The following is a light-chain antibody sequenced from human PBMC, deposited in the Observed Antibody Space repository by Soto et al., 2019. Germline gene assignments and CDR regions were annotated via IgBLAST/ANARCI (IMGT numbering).Light chain of an antibody. J-gene: IGKJ2*01. Sequence: DIQMTQSPSSQSAVVGDRVTITCRASQNIGKYLNWYQQKPGKAPNLLIYAASSLQSGVPPRFSGSGSGTDFTLTISSLQPEDFANYYCEQSYATPYTFGQGTKLEIK. CDR3: EQSYATPYT. CDR1: QNIGKY. CDR2: AAS. V-gene: IGKV1-39*01.